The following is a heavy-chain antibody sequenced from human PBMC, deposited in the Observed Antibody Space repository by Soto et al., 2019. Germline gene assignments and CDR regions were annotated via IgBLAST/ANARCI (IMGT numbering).Heavy chain of an antibody. J-gene: IGHJ5*02. CDR3: VRDLRQTSRSGVAYNWFDP. CDR1: GDSINSYY. V-gene: IGHV4-59*01. CDR2: SGST. D-gene: IGHD6-25*01. Sequence: ASETLSLTCTVSGDSINSYYWSWIRQPPGKGLEWIGYSGSTNYNPSLKSRLTISVDASKNQFSLKLSSVTAADAAVYYCVRDLRQTSRSGVAYNWFDPWGEGTLVTVSS.